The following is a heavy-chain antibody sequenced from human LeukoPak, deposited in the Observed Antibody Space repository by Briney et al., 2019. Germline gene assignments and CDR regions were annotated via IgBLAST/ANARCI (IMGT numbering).Heavy chain of an antibody. Sequence: GGSLRLSCAASGFTFSSNAMNWVRQAPGKGLEWVSGITGSGDSTYYADSVKGRFTISRDNSKNTVYLQMNSLRVEDTAVYYCARRINYYDSSGYYYVRYFDSWGQGTLVAVSS. J-gene: IGHJ4*02. CDR2: ITGSGDST. CDR1: GFTFSSNA. D-gene: IGHD3-22*01. CDR3: ARRINYYDSSGYYYVRYFDS. V-gene: IGHV3-23*01.